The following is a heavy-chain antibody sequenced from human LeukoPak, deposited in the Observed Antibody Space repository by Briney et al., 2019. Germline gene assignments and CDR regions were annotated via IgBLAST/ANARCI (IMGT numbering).Heavy chain of an antibody. V-gene: IGHV3-74*01. Sequence: GGSLRLSCAASGFTFSGYWMHWVRQAPGKGLEWVSRINTDGGSIRYADSVKGRCTISRDNAKNTVFLQMNSLRAEGTAVYYCAAMVATVAHFDYWGEEPLVTV. D-gene: IGHD2-15*01. J-gene: IGHJ4*02. CDR1: GFTFSGYW. CDR2: INTDGGSI. CDR3: AAMVATVAHFDY.